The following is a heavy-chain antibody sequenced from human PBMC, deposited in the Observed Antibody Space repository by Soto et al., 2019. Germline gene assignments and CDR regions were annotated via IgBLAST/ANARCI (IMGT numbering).Heavy chain of an antibody. CDR3: ARQAYFGSGTYYNMDV. D-gene: IGHD3-10*01. J-gene: IGHJ6*02. Sequence: PSETLSLTCTVSGGSISSGGYYWSWICQHPGKGLEWIGYIYYSGSTYYNPSLMSRVTISVDTSKNQFSLKMTSLTAADTVVYYCARQAYFGSGTYYNMDVWGQGTSVT. CDR2: IYYSGST. CDR1: GGSISSGGYY. V-gene: IGHV4-31*03.